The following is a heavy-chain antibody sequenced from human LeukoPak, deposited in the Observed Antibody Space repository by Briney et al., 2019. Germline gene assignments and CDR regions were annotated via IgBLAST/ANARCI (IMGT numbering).Heavy chain of an antibody. CDR3: ARRSPGDWFDP. J-gene: IGHJ5*02. CDR1: GGSFSGYY. Sequence: PSETLSLTCAVYGGSFSGYYWSWIRQPPGKGLEWIGEINHSGGTNYNPSLKSRVTISVDTSKNQFSLKLSSVTAADTAVYYCARRSPGDWFDPWGQGTLVTVSS. V-gene: IGHV4-34*01. CDR2: INHSGGT.